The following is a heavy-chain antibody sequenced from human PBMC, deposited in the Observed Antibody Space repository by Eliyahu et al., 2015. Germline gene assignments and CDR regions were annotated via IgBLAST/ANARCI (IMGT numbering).Heavy chain of an antibody. CDR1: XSLHYSPG. J-gene: IGHJ5*02. V-gene: IGHV3-15*01. D-gene: IGHD3-10*01. Sequence: EVQLVESGGGLVKPGGSLXSXVQPLXSLHYSPGMSWVRQAPGKGLEWVDRIKSKTDGGTTDYAAPVKGRFTISRDXSKNTLYLQMNSLKTEDTAVYYCTTSPFGEGPWGQGTLVTVSS. CDR2: IKSKTDGGTT. CDR3: TTSPFGEGP.